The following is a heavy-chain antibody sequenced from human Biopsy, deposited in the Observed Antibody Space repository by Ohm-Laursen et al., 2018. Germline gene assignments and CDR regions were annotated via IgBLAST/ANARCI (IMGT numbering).Heavy chain of an antibody. CDR1: GFTFQDHA. Sequence: SLRLSCAASGFTFQDHAMHWVRQAPGKGLEWVSGISWNSGSINYAVSVQGRFTISRDDAKNSLYLQMNSLRVEDTALYFCARLGELHGLWYFDFWGQGALVTVSS. J-gene: IGHJ4*02. CDR2: ISWNSGSI. CDR3: ARLGELHGLWYFDF. V-gene: IGHV3-9*01. D-gene: IGHD2-21*01.